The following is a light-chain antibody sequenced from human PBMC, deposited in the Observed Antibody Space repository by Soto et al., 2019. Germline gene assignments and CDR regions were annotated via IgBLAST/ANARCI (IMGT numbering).Light chain of an antibody. CDR2: GAS. CDR3: QQYGSSPQT. V-gene: IGKV3-20*01. CDR1: QSVSSSY. J-gene: IGKJ5*01. Sequence: EIVLTQSPGTLSLSPGERATLSCRASQSVSSSYLAWYQQKPGQAPRLLIYGASSRATGIPDRFSGSGAGTDFILTISRLEPEDFAEYYCQQYGSSPQTFGQGTRLEIK.